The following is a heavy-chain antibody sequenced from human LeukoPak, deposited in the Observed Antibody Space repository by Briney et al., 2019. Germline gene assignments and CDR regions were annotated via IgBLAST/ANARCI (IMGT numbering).Heavy chain of an antibody. CDR3: ARDGKYYDFWSGYYYYYYYMDV. D-gene: IGHD3-3*01. J-gene: IGHJ6*03. Sequence: GGSLRLSCAASGFTFSSYSMNWVRQAPGKGLEWVSSISSSSSYIYYADSAKGRFTISRDNAKNSLYLQMNSLRAEDTAVYYCARDGKYYDFWSGYYYYYYYMDVWGKGTTVTVSS. CDR1: GFTFSSYS. CDR2: ISSSSSYI. V-gene: IGHV3-21*01.